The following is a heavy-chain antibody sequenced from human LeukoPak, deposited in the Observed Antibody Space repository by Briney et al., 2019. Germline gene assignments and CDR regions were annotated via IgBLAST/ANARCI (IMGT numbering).Heavy chain of an antibody. J-gene: IGHJ4*02. CDR1: GFTFSSYA. CDR2: ISYDGSNK. D-gene: IGHD4-17*01. CDR3: ARDGTDYGGDY. Sequence: GGSLRLSCAASGFTFSSYAMHWVREAPGKGLEWVAVISYDGSNKYYADSVEGRFTISRDNSKNTLYLQMNSLRAEDTAVYYCARDGTDYGGDYWGQGTLVTVSS. V-gene: IGHV3-30*04.